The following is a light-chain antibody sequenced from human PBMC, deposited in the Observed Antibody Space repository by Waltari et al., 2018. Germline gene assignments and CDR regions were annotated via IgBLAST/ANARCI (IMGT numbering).Light chain of an antibody. CDR2: AAS. Sequence: DIQMTQSPSSLSASVGDRVTITCRPSQSIDKFLNWYQKKPGKAPDLPVYAASTLQTGVPSRFSGSGSGTDFTLTITSLHPEEFATYYCQPTYTSLAWTFGKGNKVAIK. V-gene: IGKV1-39*01. CDR1: QSIDKF. CDR3: QPTYTSLAWT. J-gene: IGKJ1*01.